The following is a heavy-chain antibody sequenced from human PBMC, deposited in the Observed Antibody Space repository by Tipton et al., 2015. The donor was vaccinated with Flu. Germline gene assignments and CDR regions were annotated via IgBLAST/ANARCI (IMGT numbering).Heavy chain of an antibody. Sequence: TLSLTCTVSGGSISSGSYYWTWIRQPAGKGLEWIGRMLYGGSTYYNPSLESRVTISLDTSKNQFSLKLSSVTAADTAVYYCARDYLLGDLSFFDNWGQGTLVTVSS. D-gene: IGHD3-16*02. V-gene: IGHV4-61*02. J-gene: IGHJ4*02. CDR2: MLYGGST. CDR3: ARDYLLGDLSFFDN. CDR1: GGSISSGSYY.